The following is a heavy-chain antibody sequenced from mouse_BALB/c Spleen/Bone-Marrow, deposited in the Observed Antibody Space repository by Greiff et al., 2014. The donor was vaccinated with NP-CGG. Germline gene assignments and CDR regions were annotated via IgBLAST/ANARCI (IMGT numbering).Heavy chain of an antibody. CDR2: IDPETGGT. D-gene: IGHD2-14*01. CDR3: RAYYRYDGYAMDY. J-gene: IGHJ4*01. CDR1: GYTFTDYE. Sequence: QVQLKQSGAELVRPGASVTLSCKASGYTFTDYEMRWVKQTPVHGLEWIGAIDPETGGTAYNQKFKGKATLTADKSSSTAYMELRSLTSEDSAVYYCRAYYRYDGYAMDYWGQGTSVTVSS. V-gene: IGHV1-15*01.